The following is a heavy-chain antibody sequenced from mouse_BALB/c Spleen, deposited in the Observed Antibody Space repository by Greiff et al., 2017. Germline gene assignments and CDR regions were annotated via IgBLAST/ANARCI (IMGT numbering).Heavy chain of an antibody. V-gene: IGHV1S81*02. CDR1: GYTFTSYW. CDR3: ARLGDYQFAY. D-gene: IGHD2-4*01. Sequence: QVQLQQPGAELVKPGASVKLSCKASGYTFTSYWMHWVKQRPGQGLEWIGEINPSNGRTNYNEKFKSMATLTVDKSSSTAYMQLSSLTSEDSAVYYCARLGDYQFAYWGQGTLVTVSA. CDR2: INPSNGRT. J-gene: IGHJ3*01.